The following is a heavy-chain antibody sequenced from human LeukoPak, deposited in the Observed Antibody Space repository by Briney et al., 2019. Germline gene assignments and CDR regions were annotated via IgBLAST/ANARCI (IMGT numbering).Heavy chain of an antibody. V-gene: IGHV4-59*01. CDR1: GASISPNY. Sequence: SETLSLTCTVSGASISPNYWSWIRQPPGKGLEWIGYIYYSGSTNYNPSLKSRVTISVDTSKNQLSLKLSSVTAADTAVYYCARGHYGSGTGTYPDWGQGTLVTVPS. CDR3: ARGHYGSGTGTYPD. D-gene: IGHD3-10*01. CDR2: IYYSGST. J-gene: IGHJ4*02.